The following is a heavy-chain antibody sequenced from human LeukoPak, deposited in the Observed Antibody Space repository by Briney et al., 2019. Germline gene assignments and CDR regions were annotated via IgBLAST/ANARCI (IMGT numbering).Heavy chain of an antibody. CDR1: GGSISSGGYS. CDR3: ARSRVTPYYFDY. J-gene: IGHJ4*02. D-gene: IGHD4-23*01. V-gene: IGHV4-61*08. CDR2: IYYSGST. Sequence: SETLSLTCAVSGGSISSGGYSWSWIRQPPGKGLEWIGYIYYSGSTNYNPSLKSRVTISVDTSKNQFSLKLSSVTAADTAVYYCARSRVTPYYFDYWGQGTLVTVSS.